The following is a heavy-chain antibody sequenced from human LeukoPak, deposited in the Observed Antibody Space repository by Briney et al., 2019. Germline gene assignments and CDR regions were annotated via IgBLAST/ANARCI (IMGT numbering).Heavy chain of an antibody. V-gene: IGHV1-18*01. CDR2: ISAYNGNT. Sequence: ASVKVSCKASGYTFTSYGITWVRQAPGQGLEWMGWISAYNGNTDYAQKFQGRVTMTTDTSTSTAYMELRSPRSDDTAVYYCARKYCSGGSCYRWFDPWGQGTMVTVSS. J-gene: IGHJ5*02. D-gene: IGHD2-15*01. CDR1: GYTFTSYG. CDR3: ARKYCSGGSCYRWFDP.